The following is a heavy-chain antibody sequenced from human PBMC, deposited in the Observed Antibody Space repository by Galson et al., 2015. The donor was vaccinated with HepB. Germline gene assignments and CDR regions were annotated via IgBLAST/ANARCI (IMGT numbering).Heavy chain of an antibody. CDR2: IKQDGSEK. CDR3: ARDSWTSYCSSTSCLWYYYYYMDV. CDR1: GFTFSSYW. J-gene: IGHJ6*03. D-gene: IGHD2-2*01. V-gene: IGHV3-7*01. Sequence: SLRLSCAASGFTFSSYWMSWVRQAPGKGLEWVANIKQDGSEKYYVDSVKGRFTISRDNAKNSLYLQMNSLRAEDTAVYYCARDSWTSYCSSTSCLWYYYYYMDVWGKGTTVTVSS.